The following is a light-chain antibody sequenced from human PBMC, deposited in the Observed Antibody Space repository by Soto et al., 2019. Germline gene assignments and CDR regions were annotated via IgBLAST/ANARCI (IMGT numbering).Light chain of an antibody. V-gene: IGLV2-14*01. J-gene: IGLJ2*01. CDR2: EVS. CDR1: SSEVGGYNY. CDR3: SSYTSRSTLVV. Sequence: QSVLTQPASVSGSPGQSITISCTGTSSEVGGYNYVSWYQQHPGKAPKLMIYEVSNRPSGASNRFSGSKSGNTASLTISGLQAEDEADYYCSSYTSRSTLVVFGGGTKLTVL.